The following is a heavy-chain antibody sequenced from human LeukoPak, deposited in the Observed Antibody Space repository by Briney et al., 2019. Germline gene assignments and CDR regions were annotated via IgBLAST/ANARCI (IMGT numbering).Heavy chain of an antibody. Sequence: SETLYLTCTVSGGSISSSSYYWGWIRQPPGKGLEWIGSIYYSGSTYYNPSLKSRVTISVDTSKNQFSLKLSSVTAADTAVYYCARDRTVVAEEDENWFDPWGQGTLVTVSS. D-gene: IGHD2-15*01. CDR2: IYYSGST. J-gene: IGHJ5*02. CDR3: ARDRTVVAEEDENWFDP. V-gene: IGHV4-39*07. CDR1: GGSISSSSYY.